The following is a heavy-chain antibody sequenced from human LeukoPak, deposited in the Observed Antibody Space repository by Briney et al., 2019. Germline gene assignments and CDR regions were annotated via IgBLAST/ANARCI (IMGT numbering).Heavy chain of an antibody. CDR1: GGPISSDSYY. D-gene: IGHD6-19*01. Sequence: SETLSLTCTVSGGPISSDSYYWGWIRQPPGKGLQWIGSIYYSGSTYYSSSLKSRVTMSVDTSKNQFSLKLSSVTAADTAVYYCARHFSNGWVYYYGMDVWGQGTTVTVSS. CDR2: IYYSGST. CDR3: ARHFSNGWVYYYGMDV. J-gene: IGHJ6*02. V-gene: IGHV4-39*01.